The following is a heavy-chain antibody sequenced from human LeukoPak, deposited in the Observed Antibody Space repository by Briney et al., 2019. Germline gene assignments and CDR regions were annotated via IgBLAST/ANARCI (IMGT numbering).Heavy chain of an antibody. Sequence: PSETLSLTCTVSGGSISSSSYYWGWIRQPPGKGLEWIGSIYYSGSTYYNPSLKSRVTISVDTSKNQFSLKLSSVTAADTAVYYCARVLGYNWNDDLPYYFDYWGQGTLVTVSS. J-gene: IGHJ4*02. D-gene: IGHD1-1*01. CDR1: GGSISSSSYY. V-gene: IGHV4-39*07. CDR2: IYYSGST. CDR3: ARVLGYNWNDDLPYYFDY.